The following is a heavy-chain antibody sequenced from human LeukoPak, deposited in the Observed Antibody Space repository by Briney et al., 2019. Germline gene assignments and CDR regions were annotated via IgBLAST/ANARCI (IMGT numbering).Heavy chain of an antibody. V-gene: IGHV4-4*02. Sequence: PSETLSLTCAVSGGSISSSNWWSWVRQPPGKGLEWIGEIYHSGSTNYNPSLKSRVTISVDKSKNQFSLKLSSVTAADTAVYYCATLTHDYGDYFDYWGQGTLVTVSS. D-gene: IGHD4-17*01. CDR2: IYHSGST. J-gene: IGHJ4*02. CDR1: GGSISSSNW. CDR3: ATLTHDYGDYFDY.